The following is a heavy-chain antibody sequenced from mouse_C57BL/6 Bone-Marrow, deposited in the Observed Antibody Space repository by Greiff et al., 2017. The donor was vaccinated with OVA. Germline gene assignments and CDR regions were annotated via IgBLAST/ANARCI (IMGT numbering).Heavy chain of an antibody. J-gene: IGHJ1*02. CDR2: IWTGGGT. CDR3: ARKWDYYGSSYGWYFDV. Sequence: VQRVESGPGLVAPSQRLSITCTVSGFSLTSYAISWVRQPPGKGLEWLGVIWTGGGTNYNSALKSRLSISKDNSKSQVFLKMNSLQTDDTARYYCARKWDYYGSSYGWYFDVWGTGTTVTVSS. V-gene: IGHV2-9-1*01. CDR1: GFSLTSYA. D-gene: IGHD1-1*01.